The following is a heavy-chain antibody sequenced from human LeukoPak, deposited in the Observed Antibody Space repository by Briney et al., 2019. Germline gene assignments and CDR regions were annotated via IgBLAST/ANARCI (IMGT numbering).Heavy chain of an antibody. CDR2: INHSGST. Sequence: PSETLSLTCAVYGGSFSGYHWSWIRQPPGKGLEWIGEINHSGSTNYNPSLKSRVTISVDRSKNQFSLKLSSVTAADTAVYYCARMGMTTVSRWGQGTLVTVSS. V-gene: IGHV4-34*01. CDR1: GGSFSGYH. D-gene: IGHD4-17*01. J-gene: IGHJ4*02. CDR3: ARMGMTTVSR.